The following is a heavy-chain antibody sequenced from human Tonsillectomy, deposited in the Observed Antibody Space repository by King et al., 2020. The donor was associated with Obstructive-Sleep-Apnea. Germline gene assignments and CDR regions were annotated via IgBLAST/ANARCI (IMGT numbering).Heavy chain of an antibody. CDR1: GFTFSTYW. CDR2: INRDGSNT. V-gene: IGHV3-74*01. CDR3: ARGGHSSKRVNWFDP. J-gene: IGHJ5*02. D-gene: IGHD6-13*01. Sequence: VQLVESGGGLVQPGGFLRLSCAASGFTFSTYWMHLVRQAPGKGLVWVSRINRDGSNTKQADSVKDRFTISRDNGKNTLYLQMNSLRAEDTAVYYCARGGHSSKRVNWFDPWGQGTLVTVSS.